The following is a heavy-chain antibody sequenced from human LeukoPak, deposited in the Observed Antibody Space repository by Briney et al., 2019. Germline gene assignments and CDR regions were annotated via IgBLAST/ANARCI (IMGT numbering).Heavy chain of an antibody. D-gene: IGHD3-3*01. CDR3: ARGAIFGVVINNWFDP. J-gene: IGHJ5*02. Sequence: SETLSLTCAVYGGSFSGYYWSWIRQPPGKGLEWIGEINHSGSTNCNPSLKSRVTISVDTSKNQFSLKLSSVTAADTAVYYCARGAIFGVVINNWFDPWGQGTLVTVSS. CDR1: GGSFSGYY. CDR2: INHSGST. V-gene: IGHV4-34*01.